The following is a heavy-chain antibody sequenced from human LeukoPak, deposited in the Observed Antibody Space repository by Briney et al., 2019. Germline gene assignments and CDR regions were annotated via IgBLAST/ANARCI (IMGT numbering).Heavy chain of an antibody. D-gene: IGHD3-22*01. J-gene: IGHJ4*02. CDR2: ISGSGGST. CDR1: GFTFSNYA. V-gene: IGHV3-23*01. CDR3: AKGDYYDSSGPWGY. Sequence: PGGSLRLSCAASGFTFSNYAMTWVRQVPGKGLEWVSAISGSGGSTYYADSVKGRFTISRDNSKNTLYLQMNSLRAEDTAVYYCAKGDYYDSSGPWGYWGQGTLVTVSS.